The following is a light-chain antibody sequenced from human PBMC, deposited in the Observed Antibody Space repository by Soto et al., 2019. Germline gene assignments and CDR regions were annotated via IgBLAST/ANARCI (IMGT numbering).Light chain of an antibody. V-gene: IGKV1-12*01. CDR3: QQANSFPYT. Sequence: DIQMTQSPSSVSASVGDRVTITCRASQGVGSWLAWYQQKPGKAPKLVIYAASSLQSGVPSRFSGSGSGTDFTLTINGLQSEDFATYYCQQANSFPYTFGEGTKLEIK. CDR1: QGVGSW. CDR2: AAS. J-gene: IGKJ2*01.